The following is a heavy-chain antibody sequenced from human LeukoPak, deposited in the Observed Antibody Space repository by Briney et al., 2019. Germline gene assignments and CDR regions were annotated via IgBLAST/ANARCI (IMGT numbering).Heavy chain of an antibody. J-gene: IGHJ3*02. CDR2: IIPIFGTA. CDR1: GGTFSSYA. Sequence: GASVTVSCKASGGTFSSYAISWVRQAPGQGLEWMGGIIPIFGTANYAQKFQGRVTMTEDTSTDTAYMELSSLRSEDTAVYYCATWRVGGYYTPDAFDIWGQGTMVTVSS. V-gene: IGHV1-69*06. D-gene: IGHD3-3*01. CDR3: ATWRVGGYYTPDAFDI.